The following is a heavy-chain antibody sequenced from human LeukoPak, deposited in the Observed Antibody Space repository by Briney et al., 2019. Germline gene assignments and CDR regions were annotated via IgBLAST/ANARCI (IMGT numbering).Heavy chain of an antibody. CDR3: ARDSSGGSRGYYFDY. CDR1: GFTFSSYS. J-gene: IGHJ4*02. D-gene: IGHD6-25*01. CDR2: ISSSSSYI. V-gene: IGHV3-21*01. Sequence: GGSLRLSCAAPGFTFSSYSMNWVRQAPGKGLEWVSFISSSSSYIYYADSVKGRFTISRDNAKNSLYLQMNSLRAEDTAVYYCARDSSGGSRGYYFDYWGQGTLVTVSS.